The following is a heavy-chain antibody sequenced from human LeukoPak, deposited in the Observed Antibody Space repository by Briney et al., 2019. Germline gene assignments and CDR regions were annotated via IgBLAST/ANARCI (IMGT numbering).Heavy chain of an antibody. Sequence: PSETLSLTCTVSGGSISSYYWSWIRQLPGKGLEWIGYIYYSGSTNYNPSLKSRVTISVDTSKNQFSLKLSSVTAADTAVYYCTGFLNYGDYYFDYWGQGTLVTVSS. V-gene: IGHV4-59*01. CDR3: TGFLNYGDYYFDY. CDR2: IYYSGST. J-gene: IGHJ4*02. D-gene: IGHD4-17*01. CDR1: GGSISSYY.